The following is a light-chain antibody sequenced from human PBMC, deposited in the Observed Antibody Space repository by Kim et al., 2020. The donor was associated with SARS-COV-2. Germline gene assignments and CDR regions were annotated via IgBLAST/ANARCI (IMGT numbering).Light chain of an antibody. Sequence: QFALTQPASVSGSPGQSITISCTGTSSDVGGYNYVSWYQKHPGKAPKLMIYDVSNRPSGVSNRFSGSKSGNTASLTISGLQAEDEADYYCSSYTSSSTLVFGGGTQLTVL. V-gene: IGLV2-14*03. J-gene: IGLJ3*02. CDR1: SSDVGGYNY. CDR3: SSYTSSSTLV. CDR2: DVS.